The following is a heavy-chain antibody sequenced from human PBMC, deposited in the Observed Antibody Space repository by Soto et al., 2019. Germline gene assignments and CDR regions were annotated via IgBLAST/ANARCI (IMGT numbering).Heavy chain of an antibody. CDR2: INPKSGGT. D-gene: IGHD6-13*01. V-gene: IGHV1-2*02. J-gene: IGHJ5*02. CDR1: GYTFGGNY. CDR3: ARGIAALRLSWFGP. Sequence: GASVKVSWKASGYTFGGNYLHWVRQAPGQGLEWLGWINPKSGGTGYAQKFQGRVTMTIDTSISTAYMELSSLRSDDTALYYCARGIAALRLSWFGPWGQGSLVTVSS.